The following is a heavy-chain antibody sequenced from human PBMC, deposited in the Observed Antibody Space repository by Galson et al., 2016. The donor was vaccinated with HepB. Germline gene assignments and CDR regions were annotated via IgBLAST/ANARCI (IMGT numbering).Heavy chain of an antibody. CDR2: IIPAFGTP. CDR1: GGTFSTYA. V-gene: IGHV1-69*13. Sequence: SVKVSCKASGGTFSTYAISWVRQAPGQGLEWMGRIIPAFGTPNYEQKFQGRVTITADESTSTAYMEMSSLRSEDTAVYYCARDHNWNDSFWDYWGQGTLVTVSS. CDR3: ARDHNWNDSFWDY. J-gene: IGHJ4*02. D-gene: IGHD1-20*01.